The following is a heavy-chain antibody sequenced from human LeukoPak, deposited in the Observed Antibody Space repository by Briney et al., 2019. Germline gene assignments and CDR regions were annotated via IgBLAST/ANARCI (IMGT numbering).Heavy chain of an antibody. CDR1: GGSISSYY. V-gene: IGHV4-59*01. D-gene: IGHD3-9*01. Sequence: SETLSLTCTVSGGSISSYYWSWIRQPPGKGLEWIGYIYYSGSTNYNPSLKSRVTISVDTSKNQFSLKLSSVTAADTAVYYCARASHLYDILTGYVFDYRGQGTLVTVSS. J-gene: IGHJ4*02. CDR2: IYYSGST. CDR3: ARASHLYDILTGYVFDY.